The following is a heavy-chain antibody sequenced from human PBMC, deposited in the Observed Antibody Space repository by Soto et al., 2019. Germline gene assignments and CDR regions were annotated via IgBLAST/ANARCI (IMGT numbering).Heavy chain of an antibody. Sequence: PSETLSLTCTVSGGSISSSSYYWGWIRQPPGKGLEWIGSIYYSGSTYYNPSLKSRVTISVDTSKNQFSLKLSSVTAADTAVYYCARHPGGSSSWRDAFDIWGQGTMVTVSS. V-gene: IGHV4-39*01. D-gene: IGHD6-13*01. CDR3: ARHPGGSSSWRDAFDI. J-gene: IGHJ3*02. CDR2: IYYSGST. CDR1: GGSISSSSYY.